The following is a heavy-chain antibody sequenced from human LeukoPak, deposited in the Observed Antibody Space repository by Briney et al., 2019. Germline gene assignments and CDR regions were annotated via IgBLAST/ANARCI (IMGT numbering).Heavy chain of an antibody. D-gene: IGHD4-17*01. CDR1: EFTYG. CDR3: ARDPVTTWGYFDY. Sequence: GGSLRLSCAASEFTYGMNWVRQAPGKGLECVSAISSSGSNTYYADSVKGRFTISRDKAKNTVYLQVNSLRSEDTAVYYCARDPVTTWGYFDYWGQGTLVTVSS. V-gene: IGHV3-21*01. J-gene: IGHJ4*02. CDR2: ISSSGSNT.